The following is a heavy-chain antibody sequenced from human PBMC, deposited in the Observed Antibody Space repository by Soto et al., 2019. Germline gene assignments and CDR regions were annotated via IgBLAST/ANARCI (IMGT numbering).Heavy chain of an antibody. CDR2: ISAYNGNT. J-gene: IGHJ4*02. V-gene: IGHV1-18*04. Sequence: ASVKVSCKASGYTFTSYGISWVRQAPGRGLEWMGWISAYNGNTNYAQKLQGRVTMTTDTSTSTAYMELRSLRSDDTAVYYCARDLRWYDSSGYYYCPGYWGQGTLVTVSS. D-gene: IGHD3-22*01. CDR3: ARDLRWYDSSGYYYCPGY. CDR1: GYTFTSYG.